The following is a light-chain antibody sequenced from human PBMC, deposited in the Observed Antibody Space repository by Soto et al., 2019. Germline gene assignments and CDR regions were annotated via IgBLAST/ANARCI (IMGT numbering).Light chain of an antibody. CDR3: QQSYT. J-gene: IGKJ2*01. CDR2: DAS. CDR1: QSVSSY. Sequence: EIVLTQSPATLSLSPGERATLSCRASQSVSSYLAWYQQKPGQAPRLLIYDASNRATGIPARFSGSGSGTDFTLTISSLEPEDFEVYYCQQSYTFGQGTKLEIK. V-gene: IGKV3-11*01.